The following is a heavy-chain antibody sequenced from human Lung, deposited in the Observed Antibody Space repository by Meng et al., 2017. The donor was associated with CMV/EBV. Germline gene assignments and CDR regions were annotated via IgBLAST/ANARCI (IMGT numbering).Heavy chain of an antibody. J-gene: IGHJ4*02. D-gene: IGHD3-22*01. CDR2: INPDGSLT. CDR3: VRVDR. Sequence: GESLKISCVASGFTFSNQWMRWVRQVPGKGLVWVSHINPDGSLTSYADFAKGRFTISRDNARNTVYLEMNSLRVEDTALYYCVRVDRWGQGVLVTVSS. V-gene: IGHV3-74*01. CDR1: GFTFSNQW.